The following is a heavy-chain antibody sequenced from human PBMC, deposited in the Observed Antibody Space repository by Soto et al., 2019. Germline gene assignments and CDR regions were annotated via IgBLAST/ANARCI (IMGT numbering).Heavy chain of an antibody. CDR2: INPSGGST. V-gene: IGHV1-46*03. J-gene: IGHJ6*03. D-gene: IGHD3-10*01. Sequence: ASVKVSCKASGYTFTSYYMHWVRQAPGQGLEWMGIINPSGGSTSYAQKFQGRVTMTRDTSTSTVYMELSSLRSEDTAVYYCARVSNFGPGYYYYYMDVWGKGTTVTVSS. CDR1: GYTFTSYY. CDR3: ARVSNFGPGYYYYYMDV.